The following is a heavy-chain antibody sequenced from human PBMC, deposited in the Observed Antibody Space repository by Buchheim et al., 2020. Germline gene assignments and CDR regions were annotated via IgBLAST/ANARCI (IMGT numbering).Heavy chain of an antibody. CDR2: ISSSGSPI. J-gene: IGHJ3*02. Sequence: EEQLVESGGGLVQPGESLTLSCLVSGVSFSSYRLNWVRQAPGKGLEWISYISSSGSPIYYADSVRGRFTISRDNAKNSLYLQMYNLRVEDTALYYCATVRGNAFDMWGQGT. V-gene: IGHV3-48*03. CDR3: ATVRGNAFDM. CDR1: GVSFSSYR. D-gene: IGHD3-10*01.